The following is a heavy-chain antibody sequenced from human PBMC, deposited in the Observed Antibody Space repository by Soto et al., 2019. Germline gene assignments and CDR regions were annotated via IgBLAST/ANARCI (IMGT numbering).Heavy chain of an antibody. D-gene: IGHD2-8*02. CDR1: GFIFSNYE. V-gene: IGHV3-48*03. Sequence: PGGSLTLSCAASGFIFSNYEVDWVRQAPGKGLEWIAYISDGGSTIYYAASVKGRFTISRDDAKNSLYLQMNNLRAEDTAAYFCVKEYCTGTTCFDAFDLWGQGTMVTVSS. J-gene: IGHJ3*01. CDR2: ISDGGSTI. CDR3: VKEYCTGTTCFDAFDL.